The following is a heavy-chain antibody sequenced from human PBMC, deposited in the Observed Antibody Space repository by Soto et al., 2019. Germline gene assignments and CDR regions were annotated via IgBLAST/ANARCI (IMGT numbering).Heavy chain of an antibody. CDR1: GFTFSNYA. CDR2: ISGSGGST. CDR3: ATLDTAEIQTAAF. V-gene: IGHV3-23*01. Sequence: GGSLRLSCAASGFTFSNYAVTWVRQAPGKGLEWVSTISGSGGSTYYADSVKGRFTISRDNSKNTLYLQMNSLRVEDTAVYYCATLDTAEIQTAAFWGQGTLVTVS. D-gene: IGHD5-18*01. J-gene: IGHJ4*02.